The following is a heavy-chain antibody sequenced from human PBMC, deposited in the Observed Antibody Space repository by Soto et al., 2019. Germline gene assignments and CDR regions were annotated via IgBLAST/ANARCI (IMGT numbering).Heavy chain of an antibody. CDR1: GFTFSSYA. D-gene: IGHD4-4*01. CDR2: ISSSSSYI. V-gene: IGHV3-21*01. Sequence: GGSLRLSCAASGFTFSSYAMHWVRQAPGKGLEWVSSISSSSSYIYYADSVKGRFTISRDNAKNSLYLQMNSLRAEDTAVYYCARDRLQTLMDVWGQGTTVTVSS. CDR3: ARDRLQTLMDV. J-gene: IGHJ6*02.